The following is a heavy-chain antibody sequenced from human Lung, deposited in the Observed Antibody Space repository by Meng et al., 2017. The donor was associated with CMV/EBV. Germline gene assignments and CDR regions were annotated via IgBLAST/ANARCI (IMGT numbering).Heavy chain of an antibody. CDR3: ARDQSLRVWFDL. J-gene: IGHJ5*02. Sequence: SVXVSXXASGYPFTNYYLHWVRQAPGQGFEWMGLINPSGGATDYAQKFQGRVTMTTDTSASTVYMELRSLTSEDTALYYCARDQSLRVWFDLWGQGNLVTGYS. CDR2: INPSGGAT. CDR1: GYPFTNYY. V-gene: IGHV1-46*01.